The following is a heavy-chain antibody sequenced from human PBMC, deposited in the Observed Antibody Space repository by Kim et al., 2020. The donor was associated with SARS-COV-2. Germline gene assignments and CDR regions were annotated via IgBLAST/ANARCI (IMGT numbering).Heavy chain of an antibody. CDR1: GFTFSSYA. D-gene: IGHD6-13*01. J-gene: IGHJ4*02. Sequence: GGSLRLSCAASGFTFSSYALHWVRQAPGKGLEWVADISYDGSDKYYADSVKGRFTISRDNSNNTLHVQMNSLRPEDTAVYYCAREGPQQVADYWGQGTLVTVSS. CDR2: ISYDGSDK. CDR3: AREGPQQVADY. V-gene: IGHV3-30*04.